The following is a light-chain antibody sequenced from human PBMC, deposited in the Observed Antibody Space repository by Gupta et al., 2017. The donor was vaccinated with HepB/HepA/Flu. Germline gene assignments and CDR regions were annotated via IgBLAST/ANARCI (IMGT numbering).Light chain of an antibody. J-gene: IGLJ2*01. Sequence: QSVLTQPPPASGTPGQRVTFSCSGSSSNIGSNTVNWYQQPPGTAPKLLIYSNNQRPSGVPDRFSGSKSGTSASLAISGLQSEDEADYYCAAWDDSLNGVVFGGGTKLTVL. CDR3: AAWDDSLNGVV. CDR2: SNN. CDR1: SSNIGSNT. V-gene: IGLV1-44*01.